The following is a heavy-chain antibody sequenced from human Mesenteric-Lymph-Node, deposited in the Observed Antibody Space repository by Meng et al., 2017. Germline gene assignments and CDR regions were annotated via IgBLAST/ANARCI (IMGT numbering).Heavy chain of an antibody. CDR1: GGSISK. J-gene: IGHJ6*02. CDR3: ARGYDYGDWNSYSMDV. CDR2: VYTSGSP. D-gene: IGHD4-17*01. Sequence: SETLSLTCTVSGGSISKQPAGKGLEWIGHVYTSGSPKYNPSLKSRVTISVDTSKNQFSLKLSSVTAADTAVYYRARGYDYGDWNSYSMDVWGQGTTVTVSS. V-gene: IGHV4-4*07.